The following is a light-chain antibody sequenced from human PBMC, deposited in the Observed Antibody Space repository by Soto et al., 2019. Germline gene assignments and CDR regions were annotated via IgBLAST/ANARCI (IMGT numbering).Light chain of an antibody. J-gene: IGKJ2*01. CDR1: QSLLHSNGYNY. CDR3: MQALHTPYT. V-gene: IGKV2-28*01. Sequence: DIVMTQSPLSLPVTPGEPASISCRSSQSLLHSNGYNYLDWYLQKPGQSPQLLISLGSNRASGVPARFSGSGSGTDFTLKISRVEAYDVGVYYCMQALHTPYTFGQGTKLE. CDR2: LGS.